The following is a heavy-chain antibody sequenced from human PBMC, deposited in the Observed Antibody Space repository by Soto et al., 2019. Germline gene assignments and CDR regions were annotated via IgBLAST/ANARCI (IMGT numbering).Heavy chain of an antibody. J-gene: IGHJ1*01. D-gene: IGHD4-17*01. CDR2: ITGSGRST. CDR3: ANYYGDYAGGEFFQH. Sequence: EVQLLESGGDLVQPGGSLRLSCALSGFTFSNYAMNWVRQAPGKGLEWVSAITGSGRSTYYAESVKGRFTIARDNSKNTLYLQMNSLRAEDTAVYYCANYYGDYAGGEFFQHWGQRTLVNVSS. CDR1: GFTFSNYA. V-gene: IGHV3-23*01.